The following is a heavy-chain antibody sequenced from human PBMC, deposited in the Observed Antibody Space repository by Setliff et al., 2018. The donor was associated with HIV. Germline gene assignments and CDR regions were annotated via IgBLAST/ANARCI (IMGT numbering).Heavy chain of an antibody. D-gene: IGHD3-9*01. V-gene: IGHV1-2*06. CDR1: GYTLTELS. J-gene: IGHJ3*02. Sequence: ASVKVSCKVSGYTLTELSMHWVRQAPGQGLEWVGRINPNSGDTNFAQRFQGRITMTRDTSISTAYLDLNRLRSDDTAVYYCAREYDVLTGYYISAFDIWGQGTMVTVSS. CDR3: AREYDVLTGYYISAFDI. CDR2: INPNSGDT.